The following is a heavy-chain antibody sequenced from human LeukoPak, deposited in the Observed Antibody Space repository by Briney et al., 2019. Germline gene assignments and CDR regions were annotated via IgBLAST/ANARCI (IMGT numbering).Heavy chain of an antibody. V-gene: IGHV4-34*01. CDR1: GGSFSGYY. CDR2: INHSGST. CDR3: ARGSRYCSSTSCSYYFDY. Sequence: SETLSLXCAVYGGSFSGYYWSWIRQPPGKGLEWIGEINHSGSTNYNPSLKSRVTISVDTSKNQSSLKLSSVTAADTAVYYCARGSRYCSSTSCSYYFDYWGQGTLVTVSS. D-gene: IGHD2-2*01. J-gene: IGHJ4*02.